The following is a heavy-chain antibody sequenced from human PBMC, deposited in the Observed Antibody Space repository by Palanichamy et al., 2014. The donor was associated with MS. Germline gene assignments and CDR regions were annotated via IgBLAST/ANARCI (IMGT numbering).Heavy chain of an antibody. V-gene: IGHV5-10-1*03. D-gene: IGHD3-3*01. CDR3: ARTEGELWSHYYLFDF. CDR2: FDPSDSYV. CDR1: GYTFTNYW. Sequence: EVQLEQSGPVLKKPGESLTISCKASGYTFTNYWISWVRQAPGKGLEWMGRFDPSDSYVNYSPYFQGHVTISVDKSITTAYLQWKSLEASDTAIYYCARTEGELWSHYYLFDFWGHGTLVTVSS. J-gene: IGHJ4*01.